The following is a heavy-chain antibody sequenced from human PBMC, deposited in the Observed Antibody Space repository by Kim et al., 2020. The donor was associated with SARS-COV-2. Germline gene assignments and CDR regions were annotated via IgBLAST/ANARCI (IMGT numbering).Heavy chain of an antibody. CDR3: ARAYYDYVWGSPIHSLNAFDI. CDR2: IYYSGST. Sequence: SETLSLTCTVSGGSISSSSYYWGWIRQPPGKGLEWIGSIYYSGSTYYNPSLKSRVTISVDTSKNQFSLKLSSVTAAATAVYYCARAYYDYVWGSPIHSLNAFDIWGQGTMVTVSS. V-gene: IGHV4-39*07. D-gene: IGHD3-16*01. J-gene: IGHJ3*02. CDR1: GGSISSSSYY.